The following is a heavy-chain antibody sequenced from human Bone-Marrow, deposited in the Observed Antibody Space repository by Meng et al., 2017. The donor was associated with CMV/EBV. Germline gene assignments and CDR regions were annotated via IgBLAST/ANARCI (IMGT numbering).Heavy chain of an antibody. V-gene: IGHV3-53*01. CDR1: GFTVSSNY. J-gene: IGHJ6*02. Sequence: GESLKISCAASGFTVSSNYMSWVRQAPGKGLEWVSVIYSGGSTYYADSVKGRFTISRDNSKNTLYLQMNSLRAEDTAVYYCAKDLGYMRVRGVTESMYGMDVWGQGTTVTVSS. CDR2: IYSGGST. CDR3: AKDLGYMRVRGVTESMYGMDV. D-gene: IGHD3-10*01.